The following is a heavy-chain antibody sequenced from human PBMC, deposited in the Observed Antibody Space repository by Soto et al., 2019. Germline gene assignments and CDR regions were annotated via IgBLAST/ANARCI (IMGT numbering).Heavy chain of an antibody. J-gene: IGHJ6*02. D-gene: IGHD5-12*01. CDR3: ARLERWLQPGNYYHYVRMVA. CDR2: ICPGDSDT. V-gene: IGHV5-51*01. Sequence: KMPGKGLEWMGIICPGDSDTRYSPSFQGQVTISADKSISTAYLQWSSLKASDTAMYYCARLERWLQPGNYYHYVRMVAWGQVTTVTVS.